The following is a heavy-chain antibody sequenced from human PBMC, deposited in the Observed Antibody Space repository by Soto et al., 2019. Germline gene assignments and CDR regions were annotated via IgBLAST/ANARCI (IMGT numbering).Heavy chain of an antibody. J-gene: IGHJ4*02. CDR1: GYTFTSYG. Sequence: QVQLVQSGAEVKKPGASVKVSCKASGYTFTSYGIIWVRQAPGQGREWMGWISAYNGNTNYAQKLQGRVTMTTDTSTSTAYMELRSLRSDDTAVYYCARGEVGIAVAGFEDPFDYWGQGTLVTVSS. V-gene: IGHV1-18*01. D-gene: IGHD6-19*01. CDR3: ARGEVGIAVAGFEDPFDY. CDR2: ISAYNGNT.